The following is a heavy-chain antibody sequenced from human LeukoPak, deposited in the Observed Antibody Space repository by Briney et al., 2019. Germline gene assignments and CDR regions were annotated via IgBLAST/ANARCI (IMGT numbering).Heavy chain of an antibody. D-gene: IGHD1-14*01. V-gene: IGHV1-46*01. CDR1: VYTFTRYY. CDR3: ARDAGWGFDY. Sequence: ASVKVSCKASVYTFTRYYLYWVRQAPGQGLEWMGVINPSGGSTTSAQKFQGRVTMTRDTSTSTVYMELRSLRSEDTAVYYCARDAGWGFDYWGQGTLVTVSS. CDR2: INPSGGST. J-gene: IGHJ4*02.